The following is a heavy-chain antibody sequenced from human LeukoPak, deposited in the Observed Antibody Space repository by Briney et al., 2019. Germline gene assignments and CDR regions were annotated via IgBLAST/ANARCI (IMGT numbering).Heavy chain of an antibody. J-gene: IGHJ6*02. D-gene: IGHD4-11*01. V-gene: IGHV3-48*03. CDR3: ARDGHVTNYYYYYYGMDV. Sequence: PGGSLRLSCAASGFTFSSYEMNWVRQAPGKGLEWVSYISSSGSTIYYADSVKGRFTISRDNAKNSLYLQMNSLRAEDTAVYYRARDGHVTNYYYYYYGMDVWGQGTTVTVSS. CDR1: GFTFSSYE. CDR2: ISSSGSTI.